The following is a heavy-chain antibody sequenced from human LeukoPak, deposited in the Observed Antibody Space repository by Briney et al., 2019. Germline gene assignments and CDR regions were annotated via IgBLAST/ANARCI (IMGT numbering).Heavy chain of an antibody. J-gene: IGHJ4*02. CDR1: GFTFSTYG. Sequence: GGSLRLSCAAAGFTFSTYGTSWVRQAPGKGLEWVSTIRSRGDNTYYADSVKGRFTISRDNSKNTLYLQMNSLRAEDTAVYYCARTYGPYYFDYWGQGTLVTVSS. D-gene: IGHD4-17*01. CDR2: IRSRGDNT. V-gene: IGHV3-23*01. CDR3: ARTYGPYYFDY.